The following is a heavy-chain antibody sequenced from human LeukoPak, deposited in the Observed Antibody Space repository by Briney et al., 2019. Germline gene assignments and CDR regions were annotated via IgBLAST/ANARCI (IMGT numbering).Heavy chain of an antibody. CDR1: GGSFSGYY. CDR3: ARVGQAGTRY. J-gene: IGHJ4*02. Sequence: SETLSLTCAVYGGSFSGYYWSWIRQPSGKGLEWIGEINHSGSTNYNPSLKSRVTISVDTSKNQFSLKLSSVTAADTAVYYCARVGQAGTRYWGQGTLVTVSS. CDR2: INHSGST. D-gene: IGHD6-13*01. V-gene: IGHV4-34*01.